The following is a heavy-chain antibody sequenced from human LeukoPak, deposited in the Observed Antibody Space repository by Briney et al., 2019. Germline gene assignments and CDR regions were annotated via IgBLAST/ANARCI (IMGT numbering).Heavy chain of an antibody. Sequence: SETLSLTCTVSGGSISSYYWSWIRQPAGKGLEWVGRIYTSGSTNYNPSLKSRVTISVDTSKNQFSLKLSSVTAADTAVYYCARGRGNDYSPAPYYYYYMDVWGKGTTVTVSS. CDR3: ARGRGNDYSPAPYYYYYMDV. V-gene: IGHV4-4*07. D-gene: IGHD2-15*01. CDR2: IYTSGST. J-gene: IGHJ6*03. CDR1: GGSISSYY.